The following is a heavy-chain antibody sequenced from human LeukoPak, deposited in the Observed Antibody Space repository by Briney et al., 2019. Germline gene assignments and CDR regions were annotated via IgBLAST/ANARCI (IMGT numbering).Heavy chain of an antibody. Sequence: PSETLSLTCTVSGGSISGYYWTWVRQPPGKGLEWIGYIYYSGNTNYNPSLKSRIAISIDTSKNQFFLKLSSVTAADTAVYYCARLGASQAGHFDYWGRGTLVTVSS. CDR2: IYYSGNT. CDR3: ARLGASQAGHFDY. D-gene: IGHD1-26*01. CDR1: GGSISGYY. V-gene: IGHV4-59*08. J-gene: IGHJ4*02.